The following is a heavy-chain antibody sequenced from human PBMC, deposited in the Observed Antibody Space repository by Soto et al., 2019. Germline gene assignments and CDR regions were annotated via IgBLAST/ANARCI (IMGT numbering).Heavy chain of an antibody. Sequence: QVQLVQSGAEVKKPGSSVNVSCKTSGGTFGNSAVAWVRQAPGQGLEWMGGIVPMFGTANYAQKFQDRLTISGDDSTSTAYMGRRSLRSDDTAVYYCARDGAPESAFWRGHLGGGRFDDWGQGTLVTVSS. J-gene: IGHJ5*02. CDR3: ARDGAPESAFWRGHLGGGRFDD. CDR1: GGTFGNSA. D-gene: IGHD3-3*01. CDR2: IVPMFGTA. V-gene: IGHV1-69*12.